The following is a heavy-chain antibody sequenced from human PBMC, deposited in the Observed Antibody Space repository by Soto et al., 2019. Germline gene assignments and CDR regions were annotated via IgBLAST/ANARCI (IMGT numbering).Heavy chain of an antibody. D-gene: IGHD4-17*01. CDR2: IYYSGST. Sequence: QVQLQESGPGLVKPSETLSLTCTVSGGSVSSGSYYWSWIRQPPGKGLEWIGYIYYSGSTNYNPSLKSRVTTSVDTSKNQFSLKLSSVTAADTAVYYCANYPTTVTSDYWGQGTLVTVSS. J-gene: IGHJ4*02. CDR1: GGSVSSGSYY. V-gene: IGHV4-61*01. CDR3: ANYPTTVTSDY.